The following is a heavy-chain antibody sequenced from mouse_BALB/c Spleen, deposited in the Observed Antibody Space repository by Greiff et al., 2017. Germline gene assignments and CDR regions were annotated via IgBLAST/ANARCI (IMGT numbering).Heavy chain of an antibody. D-gene: IGHD2-1*01. J-gene: IGHJ1*01. Sequence: VKLMESGAELVRPGSSVKISCKASGYAFSSYWMNWVKQRPGQGLEWIGQIYPGDGDTNYNGKFKGKATLTADKSSSTAYMQLSSLTSEDSAVYFCARARGGNYGWYFDVWGAGTTVTVSS. CDR3: ARARGGNYGWYFDV. CDR2: IYPGDGDT. V-gene: IGHV1-80*01. CDR1: GYAFSSYW.